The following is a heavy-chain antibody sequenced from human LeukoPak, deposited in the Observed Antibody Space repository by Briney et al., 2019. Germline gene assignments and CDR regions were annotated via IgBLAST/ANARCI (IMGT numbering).Heavy chain of an antibody. V-gene: IGHV3-30*18. CDR2: ISYDGSDE. J-gene: IGHJ4*02. CDR3: AKIRVRGVHYFDY. CDR1: GFTFSSYA. Sequence: GGSLRLSCAASGFTFSSYAMHWVRQAPGKGLECVSMISYDGSDEYYADSVKGRFAISRDNSKSTLYLQMNSLRPEDTAVYYCAKIRVRGVHYFDYWGQGTQVTVPS. D-gene: IGHD3-10*01.